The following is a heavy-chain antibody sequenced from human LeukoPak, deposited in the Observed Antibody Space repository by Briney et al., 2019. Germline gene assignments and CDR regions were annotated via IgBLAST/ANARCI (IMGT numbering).Heavy chain of an antibody. CDR3: ARAGIAADDAFDI. Sequence: PGGSLRLSCAASGFTFSSYAMSWVRQAPGKGLEWVSAISGSGGSTYYADSVKGRFTISRDNSKNTLYLQMNSLRAEDTALYYCARAGIAADDAFDIWGQGTMVTVSS. D-gene: IGHD6-13*01. CDR1: GFTFSSYA. CDR2: ISGSGGST. V-gene: IGHV3-23*01. J-gene: IGHJ3*02.